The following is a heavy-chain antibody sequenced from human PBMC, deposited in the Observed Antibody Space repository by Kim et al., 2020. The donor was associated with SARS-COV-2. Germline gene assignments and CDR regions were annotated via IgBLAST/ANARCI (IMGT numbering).Heavy chain of an antibody. CDR3: GRGQGLITMIVVVVGAFDY. Sequence: SETLSLTCTVSGGSISSGGYYWSWIRQHPGKGLEWIGYIYYSGRTYYNPSLKSRVTISVDTTKNQFSLKLSSVTAADTAGYYCGRGQGLITMIVVVVGAFDYWGQGTLVTVSS. CDR1: GGSISSGGYY. J-gene: IGHJ4*02. D-gene: IGHD3-22*01. V-gene: IGHV4-31*03. CDR2: IYYSGRT.